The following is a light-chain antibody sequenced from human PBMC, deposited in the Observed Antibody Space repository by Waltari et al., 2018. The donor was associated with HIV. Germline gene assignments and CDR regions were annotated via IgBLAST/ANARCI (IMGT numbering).Light chain of an antibody. Sequence: QSVLTQPPSASGPPGQRVTISCSGSSSNIGSNTVNWYQQLPGTAPKPLIYSTNQRPSGVPDRFSGSKSGTSASLAISGLQSEDEADYYCAAWDDSLNGVVFGGGTKLTVL. CDR3: AAWDDSLNGVV. CDR1: SSNIGSNT. CDR2: STN. V-gene: IGLV1-44*01. J-gene: IGLJ2*01.